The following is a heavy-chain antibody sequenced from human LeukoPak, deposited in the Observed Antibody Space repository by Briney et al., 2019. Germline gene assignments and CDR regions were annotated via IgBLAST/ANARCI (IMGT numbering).Heavy chain of an antibody. D-gene: IGHD2-2*01. V-gene: IGHV3-7*01. CDR2: IKQDGSQI. CDR3: AREYCSGTSCYGYFDY. CDR1: GFTFSRYW. J-gene: IGHJ4*02. Sequence: GGSLSLSCATSGFTFSRYWMSWVRRAPGKGLEWVANIKQDGSQIFYVDSVKGRFTISRDTAKNSLSLQMNSLRAEDTAVYYCAREYCSGTSCYGYFDYWGQGTLVTVSS.